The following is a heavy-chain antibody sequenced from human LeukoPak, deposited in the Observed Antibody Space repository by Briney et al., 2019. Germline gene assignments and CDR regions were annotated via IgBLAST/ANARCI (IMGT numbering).Heavy chain of an antibody. V-gene: IGHV1-69*13. D-gene: IGHD6-13*01. J-gene: IGHJ4*02. Sequence: SVKVSCKASGGTFSSYAISWVRQAPGQGLEWMGGIIPIFGTANYAQKFQGRVTITADESTSTAYMELSSLRSEDTAVYYCAKDLFSSASDVDYWGQGTLVTVSS. CDR1: GGTFSSYA. CDR3: AKDLFSSASDVDY. CDR2: IIPIFGTA.